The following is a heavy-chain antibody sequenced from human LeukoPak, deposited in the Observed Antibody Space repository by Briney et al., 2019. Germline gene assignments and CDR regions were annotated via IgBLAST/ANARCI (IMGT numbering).Heavy chain of an antibody. CDR2: IGASGEST. CDR1: GFTFSVAA. CDR3: AKDIQLST. Sequence: GGSLRLSCAASGFTFSVAAVTWVRQAPGKGLEWVSLIGASGESTYYADSVKGRFTISRDNSKNTLSLQMNSLRVEDTAMYFCAKDIQLSTWGLGTMVTVSS. D-gene: IGHD5-24*01. V-gene: IGHV3-23*01. J-gene: IGHJ3*01.